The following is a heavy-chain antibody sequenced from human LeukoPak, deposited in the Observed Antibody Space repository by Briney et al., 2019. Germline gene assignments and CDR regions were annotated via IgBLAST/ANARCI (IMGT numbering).Heavy chain of an antibody. CDR1: GGSISSYY. V-gene: IGHV4-59*01. CDR2: IYYSGST. J-gene: IGHJ4*02. D-gene: IGHD2-15*01. CDR3: ARGYCSGGSCYSSAFDY. Sequence: SETLSLTCTVSGGSISSYYWSWIRQPPGKGLEGLGYIYYSGSTNYNPSLKSRVTISVDTSKNQFSLKLSSVTAADTAVYYCARGYCSGGSCYSSAFDYWGQGTLVTVSS.